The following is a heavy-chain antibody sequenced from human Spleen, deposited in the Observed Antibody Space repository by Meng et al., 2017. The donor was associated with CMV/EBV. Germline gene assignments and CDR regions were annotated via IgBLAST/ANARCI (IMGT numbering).Heavy chain of an antibody. V-gene: IGHV1-2*02. D-gene: IGHD1-20*01. Sequence: ASVKVSCKASGYSFSSYGISWVRQAPGQGLEWMGWINPYSGGTNYAQKFQGRVTMTRDTSISTAYMELSSLTSDDTAVYYCARGPNWTYYYYYDMDVWGQGSTVTVSS. CDR1: GYSFSSYG. CDR2: INPYSGGT. CDR3: ARGPNWTYYYYYDMDV. J-gene: IGHJ6*02.